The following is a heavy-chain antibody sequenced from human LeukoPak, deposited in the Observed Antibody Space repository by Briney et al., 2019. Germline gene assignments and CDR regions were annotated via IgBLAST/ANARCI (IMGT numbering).Heavy chain of an antibody. V-gene: IGHV3-30*02. CDR1: GFTFSSYG. CDR2: IRYDGSNK. D-gene: IGHD5-18*01. CDR3: AKDPTDSYRGRLKGQGAFDM. J-gene: IGHJ3*02. Sequence: TGGSLRLSCAASGFTFSSYGMHWVRQAPGKGLEWVAFIRYDGSNKYYADSVKGRFTISRDNSKNTLYLQMNSLRAEDTAVFFCAKDPTDSYRGRLKGQGAFDMWGQGTMVTVSS.